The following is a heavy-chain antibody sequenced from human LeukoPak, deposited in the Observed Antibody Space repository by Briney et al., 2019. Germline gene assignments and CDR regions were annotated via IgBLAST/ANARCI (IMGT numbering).Heavy chain of an antibody. CDR2: IKQDGSEK. V-gene: IGHV3-7*01. J-gene: IGHJ4*02. Sequence: ETLSLTCTVSGGSISSGSYYWSWVRQAPGKGLEWVANIKQDGSEKYYVDSVKGRFTISRDNAKNSLYLQMNSLRAEDTAVYYCARDHRGQLATDYWGQGTLVTVSS. D-gene: IGHD6-6*01. CDR3: ARDHRGQLATDY. CDR1: GGSISSGSYY.